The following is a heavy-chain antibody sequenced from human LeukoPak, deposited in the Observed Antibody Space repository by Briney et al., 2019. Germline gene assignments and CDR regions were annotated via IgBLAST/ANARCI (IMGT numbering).Heavy chain of an antibody. Sequence: GGSLRLSSAASGFTFSSYAMSWIRQAPGKGLEWVSYISSSGSTIYYADSVKGRFTISRDNAKNSLYLQMNSLRAEDTAVYYCARVRKYGENNWFDPWGQGTLVTVSS. V-gene: IGHV3-11*01. CDR1: GFTFSSYA. CDR2: ISSSGSTI. D-gene: IGHD4-17*01. J-gene: IGHJ5*02. CDR3: ARVRKYGENNWFDP.